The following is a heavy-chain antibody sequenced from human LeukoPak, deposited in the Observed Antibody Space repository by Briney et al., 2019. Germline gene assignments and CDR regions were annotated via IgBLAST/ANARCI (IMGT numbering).Heavy chain of an antibody. D-gene: IGHD6-19*01. CDR1: QFTFSIYA. J-gene: IGHJ4*02. Sequence: PGGSLRLSCAPSQFTFSIYAMSWVRQAPGKGLEWVSAISGSGGSTLYADSVKGRFTISRDNSKDTMYLQMNSLRAEDTALYYCAKAAAPSYSSGGQYFDYWGQGTLVTVSS. CDR3: AKAAAPSYSSGGQYFDY. CDR2: ISGSGGST. V-gene: IGHV3-23*01.